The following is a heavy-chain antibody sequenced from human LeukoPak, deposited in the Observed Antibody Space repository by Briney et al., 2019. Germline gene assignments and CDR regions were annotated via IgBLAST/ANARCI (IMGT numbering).Heavy chain of an antibody. J-gene: IGHJ3*02. Sequence: PGGSLRLSCAASGFTFSSYSMNWVRQAPGKGLEWVSSISSSSSYIYYADSVKGRFTISRDNAKNSLYLQMNSLRAEDTAVYYCAKDMEQWGAFDIWGQGTMVTVSS. D-gene: IGHD6-19*01. CDR3: AKDMEQWGAFDI. CDR2: ISSSSSYI. V-gene: IGHV3-21*01. CDR1: GFTFSSYS.